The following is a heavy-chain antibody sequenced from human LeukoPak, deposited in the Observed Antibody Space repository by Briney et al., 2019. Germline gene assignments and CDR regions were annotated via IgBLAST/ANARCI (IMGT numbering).Heavy chain of an antibody. CDR2: IYYSGST. J-gene: IGHJ4*02. CDR3: ARGIVGATPAYFDY. Sequence: KTSETLSLTCTVSGGSISSSSYYWGWIRQPPGKGLEWIGSIYYSGSTYYNPSLKSRVTISVDTSKNQFSLKLSSVTAADTAVYYCARGIVGATPAYFDYWGQGTLVTVSS. D-gene: IGHD1-26*01. CDR1: GGSISSSSYY. V-gene: IGHV4-39*07.